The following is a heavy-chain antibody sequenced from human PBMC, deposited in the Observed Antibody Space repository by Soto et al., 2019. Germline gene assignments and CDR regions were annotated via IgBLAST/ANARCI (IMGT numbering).Heavy chain of an antibody. CDR2: ISAYNGNT. CDR3: ARVVGALGHWFDP. J-gene: IGHJ5*02. D-gene: IGHD1-26*01. V-gene: IGHV1-18*01. CDR1: GYTFTSYG. Sequence: QVQLVQSGGEVKKPGASVKVSCKASGYTFTSYGISWVRQAPGQGLEWMGRISAYNGNTNYAQKLQGRVTMTTDTSTSTAYRELRSLRSDDTAAYYCARVVGALGHWFDPWGQGTLVTVSS.